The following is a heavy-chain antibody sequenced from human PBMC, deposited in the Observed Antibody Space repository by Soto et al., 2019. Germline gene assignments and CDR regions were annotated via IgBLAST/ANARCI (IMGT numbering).Heavy chain of an antibody. CDR1: GGSNSSSSYY. Sequence: PSETLSLTCTVSGGSNSSSSYYWGWIRQPPGKGLEWIGSIYYSGSTYYNPSLKSRVTISVDTSKNQFSLKLSSVTAADTAVYYCARRITIFGVVIGHWFDPWGQGTLVTVSS. CDR2: IYYSGST. CDR3: ARRITIFGVVIGHWFDP. J-gene: IGHJ5*02. V-gene: IGHV4-39*01. D-gene: IGHD3-3*01.